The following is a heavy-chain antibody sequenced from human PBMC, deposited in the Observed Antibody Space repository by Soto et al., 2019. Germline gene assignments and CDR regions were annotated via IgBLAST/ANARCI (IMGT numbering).Heavy chain of an antibody. CDR1: GGTFTSFA. CDR2: IIPIFITP. CDR3: ARAHNDNADGPMEF. V-gene: IGHV1-69*12. D-gene: IGHD1-1*01. J-gene: IGHJ4*02. Sequence: QVQLVQSGAEVKMPGSSVKVSCKASGGTFTSFAFSWVRQAPGQGLEWMGGIIPIFITPNYAQKFRGRVTITADESTPTVHMELSSLRFADTAIYYCARAHNDNADGPMEFWGQGTLLTVSS.